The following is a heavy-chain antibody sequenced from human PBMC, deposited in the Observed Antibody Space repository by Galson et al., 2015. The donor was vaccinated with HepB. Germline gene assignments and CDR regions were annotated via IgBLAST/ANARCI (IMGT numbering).Heavy chain of an antibody. V-gene: IGHV4-39*01. D-gene: IGHD3-3*01. Sequence: SETLSLTCTVSGGSISSSSYYWGWIRQPPGKGLEWIGSIYYSGSTYYNPSLKSRVTISVDTSKNQFSLKLSSVTAADTAVYYCARGARITIFGVVISPNFQHWGQGTLVTVSS. J-gene: IGHJ1*01. CDR2: IYYSGST. CDR3: ARGARITIFGVVISPNFQH. CDR1: GGSISSSSYY.